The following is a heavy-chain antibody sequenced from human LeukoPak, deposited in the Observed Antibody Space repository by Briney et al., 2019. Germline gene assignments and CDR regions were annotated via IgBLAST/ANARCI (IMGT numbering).Heavy chain of an antibody. CDR1: GFTFSNDY. Sequence: GGSLRLSCVVSGFTFSNDYMSWVRQAPGKGLEWVAFINRDGTETHYVDSVRGRFTISRANAKNSLYLQMNSLRAEDTAVYYCAKGDYVRPDDYWGQGTLVTVSS. J-gene: IGHJ4*02. V-gene: IGHV3-7*01. CDR2: INRDGTET. D-gene: IGHD4-17*01. CDR3: AKGDYVRPDDY.